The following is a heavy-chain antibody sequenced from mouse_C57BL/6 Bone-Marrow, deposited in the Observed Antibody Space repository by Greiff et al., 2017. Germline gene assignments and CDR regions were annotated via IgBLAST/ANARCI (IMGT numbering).Heavy chain of an antibody. J-gene: IGHJ1*03. V-gene: IGHV1-64*01. CDR3: ARPRRGGYLDV. CDR1: GYTFTSYW. CDR2: IHPNSGST. Sequence: VKLKEPGAELVKPGASVKLSCKASGYTFTSYWMHWVKQRPGQGLEWIGMIHPNSGSTNYNEKFKSKATLTVDKSSSTAYMQLSSLTSEDSAVYYCARPRRGGYLDVWGTGTTVTVSS.